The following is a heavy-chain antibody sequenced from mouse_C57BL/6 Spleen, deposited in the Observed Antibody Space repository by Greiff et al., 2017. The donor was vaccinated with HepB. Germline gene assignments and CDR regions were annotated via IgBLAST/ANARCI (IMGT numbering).Heavy chain of an antibody. D-gene: IGHD3-3*01. V-gene: IGHV1-52*01. CDR1: GYTFTSYW. CDR2: IDPSDSET. CDR3: ARGGGGRGYFDY. J-gene: IGHJ2*01. Sequence: QVQLQQPGAELVRPGSSVKLSCKASGYTFTSYWMHWVKQRPIQGLEWIGNIDPSDSETHYNQKFKDKATLTVDKSSSTAYMQLSSLTSEDSAVYYCARGGGGRGYFDYWGQGTTLTVSS.